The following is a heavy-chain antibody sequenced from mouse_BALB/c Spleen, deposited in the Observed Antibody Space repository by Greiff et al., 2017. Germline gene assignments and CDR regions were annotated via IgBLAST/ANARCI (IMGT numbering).Heavy chain of an antibody. D-gene: IGHD1-2*01. Sequence: EVKLMESGGGLVKPGGSLKLSCAASGFTFSSYTMSWVRQTPEKRLEWVATISSGGSYTYYPDSVKGRFTISRDNAKNTLYLQMSSLKSEDTAMYYCTREGITTATNAMDYWGQGTSVTVSS. J-gene: IGHJ4*01. CDR2: ISSGGSYT. CDR1: GFTFSSYT. V-gene: IGHV5-6-4*01. CDR3: TREGITTATNAMDY.